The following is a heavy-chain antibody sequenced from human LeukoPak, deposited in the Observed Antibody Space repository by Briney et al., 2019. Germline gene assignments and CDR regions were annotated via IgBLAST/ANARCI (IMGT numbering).Heavy chain of an antibody. CDR3: ARGEDWKSTTFDY. Sequence: SETLSLTCTVSGDSISSYYWNWIRQPPGKGLEWIGYISYTGTTNYNPSLKSRVTISVDTSKSQFSLKLSSVTAADTAVYYCARGEDWKSTTFDYWGQGTLVTVSS. V-gene: IGHV4-59*01. D-gene: IGHD1-1*01. CDR1: GDSISSYY. CDR2: ISYTGTT. J-gene: IGHJ4*02.